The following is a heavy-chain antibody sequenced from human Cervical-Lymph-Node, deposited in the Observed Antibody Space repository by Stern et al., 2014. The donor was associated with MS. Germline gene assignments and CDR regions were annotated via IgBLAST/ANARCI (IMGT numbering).Heavy chain of an antibody. J-gene: IGHJ4*02. CDR2: INHSGST. CDR1: GGSFSGYY. Sequence: QVQLVQWGAGLLKPSETLSLTCAVYGGSFSGYYWSWIRQPPGKGLEWIGEINHSGSTNYNPSLKSRVTISVDTSKNQFSLKLSSVTAADTAVYYCARVAGSGWYRYWGQGTLVTVSS. D-gene: IGHD6-19*01. CDR3: ARVAGSGWYRY. V-gene: IGHV4-34*01.